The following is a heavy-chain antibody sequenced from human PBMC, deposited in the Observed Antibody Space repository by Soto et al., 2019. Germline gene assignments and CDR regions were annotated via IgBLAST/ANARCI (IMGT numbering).Heavy chain of an antibody. CDR2: IIPIFGTA. Sequence: QVQLVQSGAEVKKPGSSVKVSCKASGGTFSSYDISWVRQAPGQGLEWMGGIIPIFGTANYAQKFQGRVTISADESTSTAYMELSSLRSEDTAVYYCARGRGPYYSSGMDVWGQGPTVTVSS. J-gene: IGHJ6*02. CDR1: GGTFSSYD. CDR3: ARGRGPYYSSGMDV. V-gene: IGHV1-69*01.